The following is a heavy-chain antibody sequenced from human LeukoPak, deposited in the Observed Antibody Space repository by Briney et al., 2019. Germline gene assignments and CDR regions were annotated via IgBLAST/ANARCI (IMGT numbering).Heavy chain of an antibody. Sequence: SETLSLTCTVSGDSISNYYWSWIRQPPGKGLEWIGYIYYSGITNYNPSLKSRVTISVDTSKNQFSLKLSSVTAADTAVYYCAREVPGYYGSGTYHIVGTYFDYWGQGALVTVSS. CDR2: IYYSGIT. J-gene: IGHJ4*02. V-gene: IGHV4-59*01. D-gene: IGHD3-10*01. CDR1: GDSISNYY. CDR3: AREVPGYYGSGTYHIVGTYFDY.